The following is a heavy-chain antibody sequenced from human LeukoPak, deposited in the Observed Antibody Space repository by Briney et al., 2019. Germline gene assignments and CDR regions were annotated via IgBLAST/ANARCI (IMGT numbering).Heavy chain of an antibody. Sequence: ASVKVSCKASGYTFTSYGVSWVRQAPGQGLEWMGRINPNSGGTNYAQKFQGRVTMTRDTSISTAYMELSRLRSDDTAVYYCASLGITMTRAFDIWGQGTMVTVSS. CDR2: INPNSGGT. D-gene: IGHD3-22*01. V-gene: IGHV1-2*06. J-gene: IGHJ3*02. CDR3: ASLGITMTRAFDI. CDR1: GYTFTSYG.